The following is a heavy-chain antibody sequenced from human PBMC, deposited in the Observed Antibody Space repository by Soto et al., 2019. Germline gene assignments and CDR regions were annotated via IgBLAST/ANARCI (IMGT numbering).Heavy chain of an antibody. J-gene: IGHJ5*02. CDR2: IYYSGST. CDR3: ARDSGESAVAGMNWFDP. D-gene: IGHD6-19*01. CDR1: GGSVSSGSYY. Sequence: SETLSLTCTVPGGSVSSGSYYWSWIRQPPGKGLEWIGYIYYSGSTNYNPSLKSRVTISVDTSKNQFSLKLSSVTAADTAVYYCARDSGESAVAGMNWFDPWGQGTLVTVSS. V-gene: IGHV4-61*01.